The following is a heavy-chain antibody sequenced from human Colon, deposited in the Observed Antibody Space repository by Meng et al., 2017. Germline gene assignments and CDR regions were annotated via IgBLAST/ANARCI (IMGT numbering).Heavy chain of an antibody. CDR2: IDHTGNT. D-gene: IGHD1-7*01. CDR3: ARVGPGELPNFFDP. V-gene: IGHV4-4*02. Sequence: GQLQESGPGGVKPSGTLSLTCAVSGGSISSGDWWSWVRQPPGKGLEWIAEIDHTGNTNYNPSLKSRVTISVDKSKNQFSLKLSFMTAADTAVYYCARVGPGELPNFFDPWGQGTLVTVSS. J-gene: IGHJ5*02. CDR1: GGSISSGDW.